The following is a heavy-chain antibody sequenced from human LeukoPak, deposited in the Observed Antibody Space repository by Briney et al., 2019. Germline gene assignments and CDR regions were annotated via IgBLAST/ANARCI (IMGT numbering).Heavy chain of an antibody. V-gene: IGHV3-21*01. Sequence: GGSLRLSCAASGFTFSSYSMNWVRQAPGKGLEWVSSISSSSSYIYYADSVKGRFTISRDNAKNSLYLQMNSLRAVDTAVYYCARYSSGWYYFDYWGQGTLVTVSS. J-gene: IGHJ4*02. CDR1: GFTFSSYS. D-gene: IGHD6-19*01. CDR2: ISSSSSYI. CDR3: ARYSSGWYYFDY.